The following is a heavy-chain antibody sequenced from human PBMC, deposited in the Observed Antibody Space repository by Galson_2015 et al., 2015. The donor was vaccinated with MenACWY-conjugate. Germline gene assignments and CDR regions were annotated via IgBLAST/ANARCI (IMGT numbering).Heavy chain of an antibody. V-gene: IGHV3-21*01. Sequence: SLRLSCAVSGFTFSRQTANWVRQAPGKGLEWVSSISRDSTYTYYTDSVKGRFTISRDNAKNSLYLQMNSLRAEDTAIYYCGTDQNDHGDYWGQGTLVTVSS. CDR1: GFTFSRQT. CDR3: GTDQNDHGDY. D-gene: IGHD1-14*01. CDR2: ISRDSTYT. J-gene: IGHJ4*02.